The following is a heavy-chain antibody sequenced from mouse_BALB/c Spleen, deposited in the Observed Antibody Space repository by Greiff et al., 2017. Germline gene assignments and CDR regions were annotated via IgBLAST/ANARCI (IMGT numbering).Heavy chain of an antibody. V-gene: IGHV1-9*01. Sequence: VQLQQSGAELMKPGASVKISCKATGYTFSSYWIEWVKQRPGHGLEWIGEILPGSGSTNYNEKFKGKATFTADTSSNTAYMQLSSLTSEDSAVYYCARGRYYGSSYWYFDVWGAGTTVTVSS. CDR3: ARGRYYGSSYWYFDV. D-gene: IGHD1-1*01. CDR2: ILPGSGST. J-gene: IGHJ1*01. CDR1: GYTFSSYW.